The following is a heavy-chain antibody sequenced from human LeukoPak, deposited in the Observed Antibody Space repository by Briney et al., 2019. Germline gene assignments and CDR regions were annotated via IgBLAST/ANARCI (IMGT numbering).Heavy chain of an antibody. CDR2: IYYSGST. CDR3: ASNCGVFPPLHHAFDI. D-gene: IGHD2-21*01. V-gene: IGHV4-59*01. Sequence: KTSETLSLTCTVFGGSISSYYWSWIRQPPGKGLEWIGYIYYSGSTNYNPSLKSRVTISVDTSKNQFSLKLSSVTAADTAVYYCASNCGVFPPLHHAFDIWGQGTMVTVSS. J-gene: IGHJ3*02. CDR1: GGSISSYY.